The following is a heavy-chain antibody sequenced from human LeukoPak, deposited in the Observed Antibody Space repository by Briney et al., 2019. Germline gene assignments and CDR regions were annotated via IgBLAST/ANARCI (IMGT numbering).Heavy chain of an antibody. V-gene: IGHV3-23*01. D-gene: IGHD2-21*02. CDR2: ISGSGGST. CDR1: GFTFSSYA. CDR3: TKGDIVVVTAPFDY. Sequence: GGSLRLSCAASGFTFSSYAMSWVRQAPGKGLEWVSGISGSGGSTYYADSVKGRFTISRDNSKGTLYLQMNSLRAEDTAVYYCTKGDIVVVTAPFDYWGQGTLVTVSS. J-gene: IGHJ4*02.